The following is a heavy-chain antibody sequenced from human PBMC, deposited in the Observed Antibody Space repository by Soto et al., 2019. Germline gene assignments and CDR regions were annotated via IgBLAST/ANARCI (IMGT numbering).Heavy chain of an antibody. CDR1: GYTFTSYY. J-gene: IGHJ5*02. CDR2: INPSGGST. Sequence: ASVKVSCKASGYTFTSYYMHWVRQAPGQGLEWMGIINPSGGSTSYAQKIQGRVTMTTDTSTSTAYMELRSLRSDDTAVYYCASTSSNALYCSGGSCSNWFDPWGQGTLVTVSS. CDR3: ASTSSNALYCSGGSCSNWFDP. D-gene: IGHD2-15*01. V-gene: IGHV1-46*01.